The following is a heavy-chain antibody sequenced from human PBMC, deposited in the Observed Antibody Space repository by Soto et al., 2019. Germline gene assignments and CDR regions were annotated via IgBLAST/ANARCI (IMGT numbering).Heavy chain of an antibody. Sequence: GSLRLSCAASGFTDSSNYMTWVRQAPGKGLEWVSIINSGGSANAADCAKGRLTISRDKPMNARYLQMSGLSAEDRPVYDCPRARYDILTYQSGYDPWGQGTLVTVPS. V-gene: IGHV3-66*01. CDR1: GFTDSSNY. J-gene: IGHJ5*02. CDR3: PRARYDILTYQSGYDP. CDR2: INSGGSA. D-gene: IGHD3-9*01.